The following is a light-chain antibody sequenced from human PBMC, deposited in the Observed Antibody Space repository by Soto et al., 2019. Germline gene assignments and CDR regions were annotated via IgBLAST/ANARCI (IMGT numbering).Light chain of an antibody. CDR2: GAS. CDR3: QEYSNWPPIT. J-gene: IGKJ5*01. CDR1: QTISTK. V-gene: IGKV3-15*01. Sequence: EIVLTESPATLSVSPGERASLSCRASQTISTKLVWYQQKPGQAPRLLIYGASTRDTGIPDRFSGSGSGTAFTLTISSLQSEDFAIYYCQEYSNWPPITFGRGTRLEMK.